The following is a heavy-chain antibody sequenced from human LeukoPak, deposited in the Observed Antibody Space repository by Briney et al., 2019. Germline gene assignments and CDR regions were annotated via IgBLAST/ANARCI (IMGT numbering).Heavy chain of an antibody. CDR2: IYHSGST. CDR1: GYSISSVYY. J-gene: IGHJ4*02. CDR3: ASPFDDYDILTGYVN. V-gene: IGHV4-38-2*01. Sequence: PSETLSLTCAVSGYSISSVYYWGWIRQPPGKGLEWNGSIYHSGSTYYNPSLKSRVTISVDPSKNQFSLKLSSVTAADTAVYYCASPFDDYDILTGYVNWGQGTLVTVSS. D-gene: IGHD3-9*01.